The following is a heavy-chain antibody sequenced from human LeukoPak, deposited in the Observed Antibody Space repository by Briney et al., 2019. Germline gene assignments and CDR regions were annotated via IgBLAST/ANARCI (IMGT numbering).Heavy chain of an antibody. J-gene: IGHJ4*02. CDR3: ARGGNSWYPLYYFDY. CDR2: INHSGST. V-gene: IGHV4-34*01. Sequence: PSETLSLTCAVYGGSFSGYYWSWIRQPPGKGLEWIGEINHSGSTNYNPSLKSRVTISVDTSKNQFSLKLSSVTAADTAVYYCARGGNSWYPLYYFDYWGQGTLVTVSS. CDR1: GGSFSGYY. D-gene: IGHD6-13*01.